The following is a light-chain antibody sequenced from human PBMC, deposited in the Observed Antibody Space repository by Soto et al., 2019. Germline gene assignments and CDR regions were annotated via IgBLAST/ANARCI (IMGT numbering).Light chain of an antibody. Sequence: EFVFSRSPATLSLSPGERATLSCRASQSVSSYLAWYQQKPGQAPRLLIYDASNRATGIPARFSGSGSGTDFTLTISSLEPEDFAVYYCQHFVNSLTWTFGQGTKVDIK. CDR2: DAS. J-gene: IGKJ1*01. CDR1: QSVSSY. V-gene: IGKV3-11*01. CDR3: QHFVNSLTWT.